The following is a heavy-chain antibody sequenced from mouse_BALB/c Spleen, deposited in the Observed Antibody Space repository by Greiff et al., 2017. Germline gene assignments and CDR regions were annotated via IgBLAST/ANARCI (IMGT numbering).Heavy chain of an antibody. Sequence: QVQLQQSGAELVRPGTSVKVSCKASGYAFTNYLIEWVKQRPGQGLEWIGVINPGSGGTNYNEKFKGKATLTADKSSSTAYMQLSSLTSDDSAVYFCARGGIYYDYDGFAYWGQGTLVTVSA. CDR2: INPGSGGT. D-gene: IGHD2-4*01. CDR1: GYAFTNYL. J-gene: IGHJ3*01. V-gene: IGHV1-54*03. CDR3: ARGGIYYDYDGFAY.